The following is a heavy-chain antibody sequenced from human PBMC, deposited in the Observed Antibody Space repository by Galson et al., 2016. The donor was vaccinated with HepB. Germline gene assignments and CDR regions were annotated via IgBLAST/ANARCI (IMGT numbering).Heavy chain of an antibody. CDR3: ARKRSYYYYMDV. Sequence: TLSLTCTVSGGSISSDGGYYWSWIRQHPEKGLEWIGHSYYSGSTYYNPALKSRVTISVDTSKNQFSLKLSSVTAADTAVYYCARKRSYYYYMDVWGKGTTVTVSS. V-gene: IGHV4-31*03. J-gene: IGHJ6*03. CDR1: GGSISSDGGYY. CDR2: SYYSGST.